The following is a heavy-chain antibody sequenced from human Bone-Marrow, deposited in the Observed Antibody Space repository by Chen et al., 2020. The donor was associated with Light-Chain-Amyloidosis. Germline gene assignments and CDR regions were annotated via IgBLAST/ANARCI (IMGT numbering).Heavy chain of an antibody. CDR2: SSYDGNNQ. CDR3: AKDLQSYGDYDYYYDGMDV. Sequence: QVQLVESGGGVVQPGKSLRLSCAASGFTFRTYGMHWVRQAPGQGLEWVALSSYDGNNQYDSVTEKGHVTISRGDSKNTVYLQKNSLRIEDTAVYHCAKDLQSYGDYDYYYDGMDVWGQGTAVTVAS. CDR1: GFTFRTYG. V-gene: IGHV3-30*18. D-gene: IGHD4-17*01. J-gene: IGHJ6*02.